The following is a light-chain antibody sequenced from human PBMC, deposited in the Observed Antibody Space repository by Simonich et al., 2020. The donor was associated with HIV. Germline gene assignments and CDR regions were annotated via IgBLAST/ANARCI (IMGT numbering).Light chain of an antibody. J-gene: IGLJ3*02. CDR1: NSAVGGYNY. Sequence: QSALTQPASVSGSPGQSITISCTGTNSAVGGYNYVSWYQQPPGTAPKLMIYEGSKLHSGVSNRVSGSKSGNTASLKISGLQAEDEADYYCCSYAGSSTYWVFGGGTKLTVL. CDR3: CSYAGSSTYWV. V-gene: IGLV2-23*01. CDR2: EGS.